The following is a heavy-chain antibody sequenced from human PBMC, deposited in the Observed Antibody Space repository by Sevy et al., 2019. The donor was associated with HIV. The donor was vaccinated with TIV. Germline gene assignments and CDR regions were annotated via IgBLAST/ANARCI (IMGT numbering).Heavy chain of an antibody. Sequence: GGSLRLSCAASGFSVRDNSMSWVRQAPGQGLEWVSVISAGISTYYAESVQGRFTISRDISGKMVYLQMNSLSPEDTAHYYCTRDPWDHGSGSFYFASWGQGTLVTVSS. V-gene: IGHV3-53*01. CDR3: TRDPWDHGSGSFYFAS. CDR2: ISAGIST. CDR1: GFSVRDNS. J-gene: IGHJ4*02. D-gene: IGHD3-10*01.